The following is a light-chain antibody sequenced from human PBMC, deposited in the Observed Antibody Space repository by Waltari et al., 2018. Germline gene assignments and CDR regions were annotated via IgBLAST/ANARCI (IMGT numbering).Light chain of an antibody. CDR2: GTS. CDR3: HQYDRAPWT. J-gene: IGKJ1*01. V-gene: IGKV3-20*01. CDR1: QSVGRTY. Sequence: EIVLTQSPGTLSLSPGERATLSCRASQSVGRTYLAWYQQKPGQAPRLRIFGTSSRATGIPDRFSGSVSGTDFTLTINRLEPEDFAVYYCHQYDRAPWTFGQGTKVDIK.